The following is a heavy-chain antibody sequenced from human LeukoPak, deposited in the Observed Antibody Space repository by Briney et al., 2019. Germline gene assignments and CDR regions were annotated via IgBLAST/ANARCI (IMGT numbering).Heavy chain of an antibody. D-gene: IGHD3-10*01. CDR2: ISGSGTI. CDR1: GGSIHSY. Sequence: PSETLSLTCTVSGGSIHSYWSWIRQPAGKGLEWIGRISGSGTITYDPALQSRLTISIDTSKNQFSLKLMSVTAADTAVYYCARDSGTTGEVKFDPWGQGTLVTVSS. CDR3: ARDSGTTGEVKFDP. V-gene: IGHV4-4*07. J-gene: IGHJ5*02.